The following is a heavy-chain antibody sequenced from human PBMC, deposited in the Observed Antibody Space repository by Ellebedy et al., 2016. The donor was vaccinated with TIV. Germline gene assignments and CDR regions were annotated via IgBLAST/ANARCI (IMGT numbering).Heavy chain of an antibody. V-gene: IGHV3-30*18. D-gene: IGHD3-22*01. CDR1: GFTFSSYG. Sequence: GGSLRLSXAASGFTFSSYGMHWVRQAPGKGLEWVAVISYDGSNKYYADSVKGRFTISRDNSKNTLYLQMNSLRAEDTAVYYCAKEYYDYYGMDVWGQGTTVTVSS. CDR2: ISYDGSNK. CDR3: AKEYYDYYGMDV. J-gene: IGHJ6*02.